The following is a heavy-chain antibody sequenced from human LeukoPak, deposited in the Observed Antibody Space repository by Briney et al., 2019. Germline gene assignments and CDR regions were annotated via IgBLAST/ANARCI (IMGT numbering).Heavy chain of an antibody. Sequence: ASVKVSCKASGYTFTSYDINWVRQATGQGLEWMGWMNPNSGNTGYAQKFQGRVTMTRNTSISTAYMDLSSLRSEDTAVYYCARGHTTYDAFDIWGQGKMVTVSS. CDR2: MNPNSGNT. D-gene: IGHD1-26*01. CDR1: GYTFTSYD. V-gene: IGHV1-8*01. CDR3: ARGHTTYDAFDI. J-gene: IGHJ3*02.